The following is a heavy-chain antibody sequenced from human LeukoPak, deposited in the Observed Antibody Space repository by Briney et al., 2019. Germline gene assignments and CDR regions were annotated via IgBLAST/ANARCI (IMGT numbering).Heavy chain of an antibody. CDR3: ARDGGRSSGWTKGFYYFDY. CDR2: IYHSGST. CDR1: GGSISSSNW. V-gene: IGHV4-4*02. D-gene: IGHD6-19*01. J-gene: IGHJ4*02. Sequence: PSETLSLTCAVSGGSISSSNWWSWVRQPPGKGLEWIGEIYHSGSTNYNPSLKSRVTISVDKSKNQFSLKLSSVTAADTAVYYCARDGGRSSGWTKGFYYFDYWGQGTLVTVSS.